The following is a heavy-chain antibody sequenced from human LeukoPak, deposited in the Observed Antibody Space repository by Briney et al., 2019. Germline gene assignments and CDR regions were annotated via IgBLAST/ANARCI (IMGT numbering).Heavy chain of an antibody. CDR1: GYSFTSYW. V-gene: IGHV5-10-1*01. CDR2: IDPSDSYT. CDR3: ARHRRRVTMVRGSTPGDY. J-gene: IGHJ4*02. D-gene: IGHD3-10*01. Sequence: GESLKISCKGSGYSFTSYWISWVRQMPGKGLEWMGRIDPSDSYTNYSPSFQGHVTISAGKSISTAYLQWSSLKASDTAMYYCARHRRRVTMVRGSTPGDYWGQGTLVTVSS.